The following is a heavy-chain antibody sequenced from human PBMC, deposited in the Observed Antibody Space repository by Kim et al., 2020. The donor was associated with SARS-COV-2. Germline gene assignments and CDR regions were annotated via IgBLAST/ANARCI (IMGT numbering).Heavy chain of an antibody. V-gene: IGHV4-61*01. D-gene: IGHD1-26*01. J-gene: IGHJ4*02. CDR2: IYYSGST. CDR3: ARESLWGGMGATVPKDFDY. CDR1: GGSVSSGSYY. Sequence: SETLSLTCTVSGGSVSSGSYYWSWIRQPPGKGLEWIGYIYYSGSTNYNPSLKSRVTISVDTSKNQFSLKLSSVTAADTAVYYCARESLWGGMGATVPKDFDYWGQGTLVTVSS.